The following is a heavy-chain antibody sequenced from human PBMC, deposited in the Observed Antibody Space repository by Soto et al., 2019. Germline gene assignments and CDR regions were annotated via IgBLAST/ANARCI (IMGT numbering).Heavy chain of an antibody. J-gene: IGHJ5*02. D-gene: IGHD2-2*02. Sequence: QLQLQESGSGLVKPSQTLSLTCAVSGGSISSGGYSWRWIRQPPGKGLEWIGYIYHSGSTYYNPSLKSRVTISVDRPKNQFSLKLSPVTAADTVVYYCARADIVVVIAAIRIGWFDPGGQGTLVSVSS. CDR1: GGSISSGGYS. V-gene: IGHV4-30-2*01. CDR2: IYHSGST. CDR3: ARADIVVVIAAIRIGWFDP.